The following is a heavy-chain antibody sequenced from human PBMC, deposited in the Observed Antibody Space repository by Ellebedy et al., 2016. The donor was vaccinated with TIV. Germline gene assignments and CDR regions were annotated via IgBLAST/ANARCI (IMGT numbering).Heavy chain of an antibody. CDR2: ISSSGSTI. V-gene: IGHV3-11*01. CDR1: GFTFSDYS. CDR3: AGHGDRAMTH. D-gene: IGHD5-18*01. J-gene: IGHJ4*02. Sequence: PGGSLRLSCAASGFTFSDYSMNWIRQTPGKGLEWVSYISSSGSTIYYADSVKGRFTISRDKSKNTMYLQMNRLRAEDTAVYYCAGHGDRAMTHWGQGTLVTVSS.